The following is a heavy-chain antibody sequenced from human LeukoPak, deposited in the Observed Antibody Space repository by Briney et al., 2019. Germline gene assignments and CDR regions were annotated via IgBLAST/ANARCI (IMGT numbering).Heavy chain of an antibody. Sequence: GGSLRLSCAASGFTFSAYSMNWVRQAPGKGLEWVSCISSGSRYIYYADSVKGRFTISRDNAKDSLYLQMNSLRAEDTAVYYCAKCSGGNCYHSDDHWGQGTLVTVSP. V-gene: IGHV3-21*01. CDR3: AKCSGGNCYHSDDH. CDR2: ISSGSRYI. J-gene: IGHJ5*02. D-gene: IGHD2-15*01. CDR1: GFTFSAYS.